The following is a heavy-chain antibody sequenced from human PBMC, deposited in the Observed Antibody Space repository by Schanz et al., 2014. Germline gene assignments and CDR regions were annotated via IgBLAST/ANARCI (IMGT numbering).Heavy chain of an antibody. V-gene: IGHV3-13*01. D-gene: IGHD1-1*01. CDR2: IGYLGDT. Sequence: EVQLLDSGGGLVQPGGSLRLSCAASGFTFSTYAMSWVRQGTGKGLEWVSTIGYLGDTYYPDSVKGRFTISRDNAKNSLYLQMNSLRAGDTAVYYCARGTDWNLHYWGQGALVTVSS. J-gene: IGHJ4*02. CDR1: GFTFSTYA. CDR3: ARGTDWNLHY.